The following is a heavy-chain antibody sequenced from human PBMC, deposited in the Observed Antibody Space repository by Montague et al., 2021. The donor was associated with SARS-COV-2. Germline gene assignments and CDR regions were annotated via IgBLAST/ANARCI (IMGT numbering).Heavy chain of an antibody. V-gene: IGHV4-34*01. D-gene: IGHD2-2*01. CDR2: INHSGST. Sequence: SETLSLTCAVYGGSFSGYYWSWIRQPPGKGLEWIGEINHSGSTNXXPSLKSRVTISVDTSKNQFSLKLSSVTAADTAVYYCARARQDVVVPALGIGAYYYYYYMDVWGKGTPVTVSS. CDR1: GGSFSGYY. J-gene: IGHJ6*03. CDR3: ARARQDVVVPALGIGAYYYYYYMDV.